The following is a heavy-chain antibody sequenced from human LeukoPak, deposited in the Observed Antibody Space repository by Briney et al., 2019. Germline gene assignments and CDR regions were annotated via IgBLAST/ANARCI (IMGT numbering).Heavy chain of an antibody. Sequence: PSQTLSLTCTVSGGSISSDDYYWSWIRQPPGKGLEWIGCIYYSGSTYYNPSLRSRVTISEDTSKNQFSLKLSSVTAADTALYYCATRIAAAAYYFDYWGQGTLVPVSS. CDR1: GGSISSDDYY. V-gene: IGHV4-30-4*01. CDR2: IYYSGST. CDR3: ATRIAAAAYYFDY. J-gene: IGHJ4*02. D-gene: IGHD6-13*01.